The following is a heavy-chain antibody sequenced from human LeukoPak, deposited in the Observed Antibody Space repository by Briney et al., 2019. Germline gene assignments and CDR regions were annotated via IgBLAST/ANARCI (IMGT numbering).Heavy chain of an antibody. D-gene: IGHD2-15*01. V-gene: IGHV3-23*01. CDR2: ISGSGGST. Sequence: GGSLRLSCAASGFTFSSYAMSWVRQAPGKGLEWVSAISGSGGSTYYADSVKGRFTISRDNSKNTLYLQMNSLRAEDTAVYYRAKPVSGHDAFDIWGQGTMVTVSS. J-gene: IGHJ3*02. CDR1: GFTFSSYA. CDR3: AKPVSGHDAFDI.